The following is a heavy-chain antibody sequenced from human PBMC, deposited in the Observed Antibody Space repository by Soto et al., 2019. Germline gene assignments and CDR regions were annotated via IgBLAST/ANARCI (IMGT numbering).Heavy chain of an antibody. CDR1: GYSFTSLW. D-gene: IGHD6-13*01. Sequence: PGESLKIPCNGSGYSFTSLWIGWVRQMPGKGLEWMGIIYPGDSDTRYSPSFQGQVTISADKSISTAYLQWSSLKASDTAMYYCARHGIRSSSWFAGGNWFDPWGQGTLVTV. J-gene: IGHJ5*02. CDR3: ARHGIRSSSWFAGGNWFDP. CDR2: IYPGDSDT. V-gene: IGHV5-51*01.